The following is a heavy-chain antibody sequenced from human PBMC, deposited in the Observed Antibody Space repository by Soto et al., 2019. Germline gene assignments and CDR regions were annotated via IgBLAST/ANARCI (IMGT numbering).Heavy chain of an antibody. CDR1: GYTFTGYY. J-gene: IGHJ6*02. Sequence: ASVKFSCKASGYTFTGYYMHWVRQAPGQGLEWMGWINPNSGGTSYAQKFQGWVTMTRDTSIRTAYMELSRLRSDDTAVYYCARDSGGASVVVPAAYGMDVWGQGTTVTVSS. D-gene: IGHD2-2*01. V-gene: IGHV1-2*04. CDR2: INPNSGGT. CDR3: ARDSGGASVVVPAAYGMDV.